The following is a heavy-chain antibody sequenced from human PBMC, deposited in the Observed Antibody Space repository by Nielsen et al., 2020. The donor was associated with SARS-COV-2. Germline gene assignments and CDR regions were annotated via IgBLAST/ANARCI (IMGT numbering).Heavy chain of an antibody. Sequence: GSLRLSCTVSGGSISSSSYYWGWIRQPPGKGLEWIGSIYYSGSTYYNPSLKSRVTISVDTSKNQFSLNLTSVTAADTAVYYCARVRPYYFDHWGQGTLVTVSS. CDR3: ARVRPYYFDH. CDR2: IYYSGST. V-gene: IGHV4-39*07. J-gene: IGHJ4*02. CDR1: GGSISSSSYY.